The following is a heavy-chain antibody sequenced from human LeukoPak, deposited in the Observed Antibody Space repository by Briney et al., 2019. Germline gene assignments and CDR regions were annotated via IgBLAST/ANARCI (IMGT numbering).Heavy chain of an antibody. CDR2: IIPILGTA. CDR1: GGTFSSYA. V-gene: IGHV1-69*05. Sequence: SVKVSCKASGGTFSSYAISWVRQAPGQGLEWMGGIIPILGTANYAQKFQGRVTITTDESTSTAYMELSSLRSEDTAVYYCASSGDYGYYYYYYYMDVWGKGTTVTVSS. D-gene: IGHD4-17*01. J-gene: IGHJ6*03. CDR3: ASSGDYGYYYYYYYMDV.